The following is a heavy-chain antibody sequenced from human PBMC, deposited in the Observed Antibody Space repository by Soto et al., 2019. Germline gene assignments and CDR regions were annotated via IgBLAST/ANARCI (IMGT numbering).Heavy chain of an antibody. CDR3: ARLESMYSSGWYRRMDV. CDR2: ISSSSSYI. D-gene: IGHD6-19*01. V-gene: IGHV3-21*01. CDR1: GFTFSSYS. Sequence: PGGSLRLSCAASGFTFSSYSMNWVRQAPGKGLEWVSSISSSSSYIYYADSVKGRFTISRDNAKNTLYLQMNSLRAEDAAVYYCARLESMYSSGWYRRMDVWGKGTTVTVSS. J-gene: IGHJ6*03.